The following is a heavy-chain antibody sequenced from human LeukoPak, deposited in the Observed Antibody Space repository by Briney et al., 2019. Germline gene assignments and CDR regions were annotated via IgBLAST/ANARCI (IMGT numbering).Heavy chain of an antibody. CDR3: ARDSWYCSGGSCTPFDAFDI. D-gene: IGHD2-15*01. Sequence: GASVKVSCKASGGTFSSYAISWVRQAPGQGLEWMGGIIPIFGTANYAQKFQGRVTITADESTSTAYMGLSSLRSEDTAVYYCARDSWYCSGGSCTPFDAFDIWGQGTMVTVSS. CDR1: GGTFSSYA. CDR2: IIPIFGTA. V-gene: IGHV1-69*13. J-gene: IGHJ3*02.